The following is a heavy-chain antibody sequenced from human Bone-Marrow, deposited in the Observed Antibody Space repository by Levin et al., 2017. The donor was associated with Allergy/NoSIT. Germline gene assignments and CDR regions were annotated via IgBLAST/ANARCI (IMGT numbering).Heavy chain of an antibody. D-gene: IGHD1-20*01. CDR1: GGTFSGYG. V-gene: IGHV1-69*04. Sequence: GGSLRLSCKASGGTFSGYGISWVRQAPGQGLEWMGWIIPILGRTNYAQKFQDRVTIAADKSTNIAYMELSSLRSDDTAVYYCAEDPARITGTWGQGTLVTVSS. CDR3: AEDPARITGT. J-gene: IGHJ4*02. CDR2: IIPILGRT.